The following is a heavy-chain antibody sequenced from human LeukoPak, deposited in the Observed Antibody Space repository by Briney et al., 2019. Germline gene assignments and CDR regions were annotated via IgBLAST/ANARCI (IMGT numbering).Heavy chain of an antibody. CDR3: AREPPHSCRFDY. J-gene: IGHJ4*02. CDR2: ISAYNGNT. V-gene: IGHV1-18*01. D-gene: IGHD2-21*01. Sequence: ASVKVSCKASGYTFTSYGISWVRQAPGQGLEWMGWISAYNGNTNYAQKLQGRVTMTTDTSTSTAYMELRSLRSEDTAIYYCAREPPHSCRFDYWGQGTLVTVSS. CDR1: GYTFTSYG.